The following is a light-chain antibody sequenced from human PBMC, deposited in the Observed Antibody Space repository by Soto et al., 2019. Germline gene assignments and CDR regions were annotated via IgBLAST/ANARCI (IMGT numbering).Light chain of an antibody. CDR3: QQRSNWPWT. J-gene: IGKJ1*01. CDR2: GAS. V-gene: IGKV3-15*01. Sequence: EIVMTQSPAALSVSPGERASLPCRASQSVSSNLAWYQQKPGQAPRLLIYGASTRATGIPARFSGSGSGTDFTLTISRLEPEDFAVYYCQQRSNWPWTFGQGTKVDIK. CDR1: QSVSSN.